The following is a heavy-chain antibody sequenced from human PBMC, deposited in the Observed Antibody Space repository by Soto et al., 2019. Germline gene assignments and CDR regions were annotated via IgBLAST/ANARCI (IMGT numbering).Heavy chain of an antibody. CDR1: GGSISIGGYS. V-gene: IGHV4-30-2*01. D-gene: IGHD3-10*01. Sequence: SDTLSLTCAVSGGSISIGGYSWSWIRQPPGKGLEWIGYIYHSGNTYYNPSLKSRVTISVDRSKNQFSLKLSSVTAADTAVYYCAREVSVSGYFDRWGQGALVTVSS. CDR2: IYHSGNT. CDR3: AREVSVSGYFDR. J-gene: IGHJ4*02.